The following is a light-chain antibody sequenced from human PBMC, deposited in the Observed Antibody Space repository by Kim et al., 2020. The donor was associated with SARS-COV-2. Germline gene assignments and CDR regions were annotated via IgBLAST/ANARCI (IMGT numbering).Light chain of an antibody. V-gene: IGLV1-36*01. Sequence: RQRVTISCSGSISNIGNNAVNWYQQLPGKAPKLLIYYDDLLPSGVSDRFSGSKSGTSASLAISGLQSEDEADYYCAAWDDSLNGYVFGTGTKVTVL. J-gene: IGLJ1*01. CDR2: YDD. CDR3: AAWDDSLNGYV. CDR1: ISNIGNNA.